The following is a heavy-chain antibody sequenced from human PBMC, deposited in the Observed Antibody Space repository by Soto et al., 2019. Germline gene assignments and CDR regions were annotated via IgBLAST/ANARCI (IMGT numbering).Heavy chain of an antibody. V-gene: IGHV1-69*13. Sequence: SVKVSCKASGGTFSSYAISWVRQAPGQGLEWMGGIIPIFGTANYAQKFQGRVTITADESTSTAYMELSSLRSEDTAVYYCASPAQVGYSYDGYYCYGMDVWSQGTTVTVSS. J-gene: IGHJ6*02. CDR3: ASPAQVGYSYDGYYCYGMDV. CDR1: GGTFSSYA. D-gene: IGHD5-18*01. CDR2: IIPIFGTA.